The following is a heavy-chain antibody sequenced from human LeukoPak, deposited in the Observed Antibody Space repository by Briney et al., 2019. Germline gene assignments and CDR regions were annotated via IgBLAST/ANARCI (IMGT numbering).Heavy chain of an antibody. V-gene: IGHV3-74*01. J-gene: IGHJ4*02. CDR1: GFAFSSYW. CDR3: ARGDWGIYYFDY. CDR2: INSDGSST. D-gene: IGHD7-27*01. Sequence: GGSLRLSCAASGFAFSSYWMHWVRQAPGKGLVWVSRINSDGSSTSYADSVKGRFTISRDNAKNTLYLQMNSLRAEDTAVYYCARGDWGIYYFDYWGQGTLVTVSS.